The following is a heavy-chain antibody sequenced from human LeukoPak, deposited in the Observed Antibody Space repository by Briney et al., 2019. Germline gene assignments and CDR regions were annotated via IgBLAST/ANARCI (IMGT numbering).Heavy chain of an antibody. CDR2: IYGGDSDT. CDR3: ARGDQLGIRFDF. D-gene: IGHD7-27*01. V-gene: IGHV5-51*01. CDR1: GYLFTSYW. J-gene: IGHJ4*02. Sequence: GESLKISCSASGYLFTSYWIAWVRQMPGKGLEWMGIIYGGDSDTKYSPSFDGQVTISADKSITTAYLQWSSLKASDTAVYYCARGDQLGIRFDFWGQGTLVTVSS.